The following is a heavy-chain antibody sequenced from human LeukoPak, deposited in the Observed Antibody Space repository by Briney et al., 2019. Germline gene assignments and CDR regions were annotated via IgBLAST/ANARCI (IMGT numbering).Heavy chain of an antibody. V-gene: IGHV3-7*01. Sequence: GGSLRLSCAASGFTFSRYWMSWVRRAPGKGLEWVANIKQDGSEKYYVDSVKGRFTISRDNAKNSLYLQMNSLRAEDTAVYYCARGSYDFWSGYTSPGYMDVWGKGTTVTVSS. D-gene: IGHD3-3*01. CDR1: GFTFSRYW. CDR3: ARGSYDFWSGYTSPGYMDV. CDR2: IKQDGSEK. J-gene: IGHJ6*03.